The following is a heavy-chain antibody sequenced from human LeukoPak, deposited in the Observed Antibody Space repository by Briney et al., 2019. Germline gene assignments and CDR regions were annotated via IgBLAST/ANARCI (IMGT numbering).Heavy chain of an antibody. CDR1: GFTLSDYY. CDR3: ARDNWNYGRRNWFDP. CDR2: ISSSGSTI. J-gene: IGHJ5*02. V-gene: IGHV3-11*01. Sequence: GGSLRLSCAASGFTLSDYYMSWIRQAPGKGLEWVSYISSSGSTIYYADSVKGRFTISRDNAKNSLYLQMNSLRAEDTAVYYCARDNWNYGRRNWFDPWGQGTLVTVSS. D-gene: IGHD1-7*01.